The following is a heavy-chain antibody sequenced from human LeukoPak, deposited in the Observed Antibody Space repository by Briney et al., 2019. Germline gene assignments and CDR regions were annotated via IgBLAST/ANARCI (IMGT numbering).Heavy chain of an antibody. CDR1: GYTFTGYY. V-gene: IGHV1-2*02. CDR2: INPNSGGT. J-gene: IGHJ4*02. Sequence: ASVKVSCKASGYTFTGYYMHWVRQAPGQGLEWMGWINPNSGGTNYAQKFQGRVTMTRDTSISTAYMELSRLRSDDTAVYYCARERTFAMVRGVLAYWGQGTLVTVSS. D-gene: IGHD3-10*01. CDR3: ARERTFAMVRGVLAY.